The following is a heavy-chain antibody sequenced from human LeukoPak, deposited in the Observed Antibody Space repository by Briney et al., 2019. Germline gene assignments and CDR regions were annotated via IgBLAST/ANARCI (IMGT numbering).Heavy chain of an antibody. CDR1: GGSINSNSNY. CDR3: ARHSFEVATLTPFDS. CDR2: ISYSGNT. D-gene: IGHD5-12*01. J-gene: IGHJ4*02. Sequence: PSETLSLTCTVSGGSINSNSNYWVWIRPPPGKGPEWIGSISYSGNTYYRSSLKSRVTISVDTSKNQFSLKLTPMTAEDTGVYYCARHSFEVATLTPFDSWGQGTLVTVSS. V-gene: IGHV4-39*01.